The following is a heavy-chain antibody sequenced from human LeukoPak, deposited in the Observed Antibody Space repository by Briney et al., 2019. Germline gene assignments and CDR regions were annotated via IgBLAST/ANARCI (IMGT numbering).Heavy chain of an antibody. V-gene: IGHV4-39*07. Sequence: SETLSLTCTVSGGSISSSSYYWGWIRQPPGKGLEWIGSIYYSGSTYYNPSLKSRVTISVDTSKNQFSLKLSSVTAADTAVYYCYARGAAAGAAADDYWGQGTLVTVSS. CDR3: YARGAAAGAAADDY. D-gene: IGHD6-13*01. CDR1: GGSISSSSYY. J-gene: IGHJ4*02. CDR2: IYYSGST.